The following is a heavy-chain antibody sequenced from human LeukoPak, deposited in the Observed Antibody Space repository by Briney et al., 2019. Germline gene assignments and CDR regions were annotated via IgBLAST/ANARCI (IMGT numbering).Heavy chain of an antibody. CDR3: ASVRKGYSYGPSDY. D-gene: IGHD5-18*01. V-gene: IGHV4-59*01. CDR2: IYYSGST. Sequence: SSETLSLTCTVSGGSISSYYWSWIRQPPGKGLEWIGYIYYSGSTNYNPSLKSRVTISVDTSKNQFSLKLSSVTAADTAVYYCASVRKGYSYGPSDYWGQGTLVTVSS. J-gene: IGHJ4*02. CDR1: GGSISSYY.